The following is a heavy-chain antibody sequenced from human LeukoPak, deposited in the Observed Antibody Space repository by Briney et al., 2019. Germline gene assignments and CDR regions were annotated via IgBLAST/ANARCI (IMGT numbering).Heavy chain of an antibody. J-gene: IGHJ3*02. Sequence: GGSLRLSCAASGFTFSSYWMSWVRQAPGKGLEWVANIKQDGSEKYYVDSVKGRFTISRDNAENSLYLQMNSLRAEDTAVYYCARGASGIAFDIWGQGTMVTVSS. CDR3: ARGASGIAFDI. V-gene: IGHV3-7*01. CDR1: GFTFSSYW. CDR2: IKQDGSEK. D-gene: IGHD1-1*01.